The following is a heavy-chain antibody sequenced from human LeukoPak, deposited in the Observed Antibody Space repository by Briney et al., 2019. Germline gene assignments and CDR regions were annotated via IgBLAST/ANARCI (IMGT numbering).Heavy chain of an antibody. CDR1: GGSISSGGYY. V-gene: IGHV4-31*03. Sequence: SQTLSLTCTVSGGSISSGGYYWSWIRQHPGKGLEWIGYIYYSGSTYYNPPLKSRVTISVDTSKNQFSLKLSSVTAADTAVYYCARVAGYPNYYFDYWGQGTLVTVSS. D-gene: IGHD5-12*01. CDR3: ARVAGYPNYYFDY. CDR2: IYYSGST. J-gene: IGHJ4*02.